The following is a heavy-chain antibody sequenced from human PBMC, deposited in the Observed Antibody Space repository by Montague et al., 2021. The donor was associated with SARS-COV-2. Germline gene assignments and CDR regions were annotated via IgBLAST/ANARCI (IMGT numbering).Heavy chain of an antibody. D-gene: IGHD3-10*01. CDR3: AKDRFDFGAGRQGTIDF. Sequence: SETLSLTCSVSGDAITNHYWSWIRQPAGKGLEWIGRMHFTGKTNFSPFFSSRLTMSADTSKNQFSLKLTSVTAADTAIYFCAKDRFDFGAGRQGTIDFWGQGTLVTVSS. CDR2: MHFTGKT. CDR1: GDAITNHY. J-gene: IGHJ4*02. V-gene: IGHV4-4*07.